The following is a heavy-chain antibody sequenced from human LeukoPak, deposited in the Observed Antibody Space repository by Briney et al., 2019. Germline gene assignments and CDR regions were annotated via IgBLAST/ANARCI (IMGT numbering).Heavy chain of an antibody. D-gene: IGHD3-22*01. V-gene: IGHV4-59*01. J-gene: IGHJ6*03. Sequence: SETLSLTCTVSGGSISSYYWSWIRQPPGKGLEWIGYIYYSGSTNYNPSLKSRVTISEDTSKNQFSLKLSSVTAADTAVYYCARDRYYYDSSGSAYYMDVWGKGTTVTVSS. CDR2: IYYSGST. CDR1: GGSISSYY. CDR3: ARDRYYYDSSGSAYYMDV.